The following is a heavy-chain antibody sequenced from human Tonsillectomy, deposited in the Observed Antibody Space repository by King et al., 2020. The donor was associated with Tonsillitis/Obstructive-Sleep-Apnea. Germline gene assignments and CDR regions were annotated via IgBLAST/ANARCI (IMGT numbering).Heavy chain of an antibody. D-gene: IGHD2-15*01. CDR3: ARGDGVVVVAATLLT. CDR1: GYTFTSYY. CDR2: INPSGGST. J-gene: IGHJ5*02. Sequence: VQLVESGAEVKKPGASVKVSCKASGYTFTSYYMHWVRQAPGQGLEWMGIINPSGGSTSYAQKFQGRVTMTRDTSTSTVYMELSSLRSEATAVYYCARGDGVVVVAATLLTWGQGTLVTVSS. V-gene: IGHV1-46*01.